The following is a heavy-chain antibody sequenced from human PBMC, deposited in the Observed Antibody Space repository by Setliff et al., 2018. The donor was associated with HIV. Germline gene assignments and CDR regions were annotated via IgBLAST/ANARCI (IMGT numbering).Heavy chain of an antibody. V-gene: IGHV3-66*01. Sequence: PGGSLRLSCAVSGFTINNHHMAWVRQAPGQGLEWVSALYNDGSTYYPDSVKGRFTISRDNSKNTLSLQMSSLRAEDTAIYYCAKNWATVHHYYYGMDFWGQGTTVTVSS. CDR3: AKNWATVHHYYYGMDF. D-gene: IGHD7-27*01. CDR2: LYNDGST. CDR1: GFTINNHH. J-gene: IGHJ6*02.